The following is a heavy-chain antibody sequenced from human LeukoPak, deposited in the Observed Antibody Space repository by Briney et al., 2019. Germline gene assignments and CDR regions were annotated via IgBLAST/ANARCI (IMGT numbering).Heavy chain of an antibody. J-gene: IGHJ4*02. CDR3: AKDRDPMVRGGFDY. CDR1: GFTFDDYA. V-gene: IGHV3-9*01. D-gene: IGHD3-10*01. CDR2: ISWNSGSI. Sequence: GRSLRLSCAASGFTFDDYAMHWVRQAPGKGLEWVSGISWNSGSIGYADSVKGRFTISRDNAKNSLYLQMNSLRAEDTALYYCAKDRDPMVRGGFDYWGQGTLVTVSS.